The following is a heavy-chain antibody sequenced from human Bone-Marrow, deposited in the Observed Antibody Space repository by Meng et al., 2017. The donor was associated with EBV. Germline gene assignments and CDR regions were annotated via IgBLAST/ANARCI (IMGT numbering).Heavy chain of an antibody. CDR2: INVGNGDT. D-gene: IGHD3-22*01. J-gene: IGHJ5*02. Sequence: AQLGRSGAEVKKPGASVKVSCKASGYTFSTYAIHWVRQAPGQRLEWMGWINVGNGDTKYSQKLQGRVTITRDTSASTAYMELRSLRSEDTAVYYCARDSSGDSRNFDPWGQGTLVTVSS. CDR3: ARDSSGDSRNFDP. CDR1: GYTFSTYA. V-gene: IGHV1-3*01.